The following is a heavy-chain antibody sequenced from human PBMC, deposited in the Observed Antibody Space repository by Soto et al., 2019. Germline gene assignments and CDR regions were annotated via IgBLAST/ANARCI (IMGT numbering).Heavy chain of an antibody. CDR3: SRDSKWFGGDAFDI. V-gene: IGHV4-31*01. D-gene: IGHD3-10*01. CDR2: IYYSGST. Sequence: VQLQESGPGLVKPSQTLSLTCTVSGGSISSGGYYWSWLRQHPGKGLEWIGYIYYSGSTYYNPSLKSQVTISVDTSKNQFSLKLSSVTAADTAVYYCSRDSKWFGGDAFDIWGQGTMVTVSS. CDR1: GGSISSGGYY. J-gene: IGHJ3*02.